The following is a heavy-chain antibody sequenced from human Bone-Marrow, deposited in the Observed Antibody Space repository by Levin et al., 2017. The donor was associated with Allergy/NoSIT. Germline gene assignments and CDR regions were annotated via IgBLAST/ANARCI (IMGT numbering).Heavy chain of an antibody. Sequence: PGGSLRLSCAASGFTFSSYWMSWVRQAPGKGLEWVANIKQDGSEKYYVDSVKGRFTISRDNAKNSLYLQMNSLRAEDTAVYYCAAYCSSTSCYYANYYYYGMDVWGQGTTVTVSS. CDR3: AAYCSSTSCYYANYYYYGMDV. V-gene: IGHV3-7*01. D-gene: IGHD2-2*01. CDR1: GFTFSSYW. J-gene: IGHJ6*02. CDR2: IKQDGSEK.